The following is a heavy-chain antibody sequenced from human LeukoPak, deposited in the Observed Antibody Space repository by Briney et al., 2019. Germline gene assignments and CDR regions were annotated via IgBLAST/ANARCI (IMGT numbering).Heavy chain of an antibody. V-gene: IGHV1-69*13. CDR2: IIIIFGTA. CDR1: GGTFSSYA. D-gene: IGHD2-15*01. Sequence: SVKVSCKASGGTFSSYAISWARQDPGQVLEWMGGIIIIFGTADYAHKFPGRVTITADESTSTSYMELSRLGSEDTPVYYCARVPHNCSGDRCGSRWFDPWGQGTLVIVSS. CDR3: ARVPHNCSGDRCGSRWFDP. J-gene: IGHJ5*02.